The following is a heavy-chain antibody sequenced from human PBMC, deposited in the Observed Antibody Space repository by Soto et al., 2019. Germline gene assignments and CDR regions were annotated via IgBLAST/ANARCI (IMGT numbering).Heavy chain of an antibody. CDR2: IYYSGST. D-gene: IGHD2-15*01. CDR1: GGSISSVNYY. CDR3: ARGGAVLSSPFDY. Sequence: ASETLSLTCTVSGGSISSVNYYWSWVRQPPGKGLEWIGYIYYSGSTYYKPSLDSRVTISADTPKNQFSLKLSSVTAADTAVYYCARGGAVLSSPFDYWGRGTLVTVSS. V-gene: IGHV4-30-4*01. J-gene: IGHJ4*02.